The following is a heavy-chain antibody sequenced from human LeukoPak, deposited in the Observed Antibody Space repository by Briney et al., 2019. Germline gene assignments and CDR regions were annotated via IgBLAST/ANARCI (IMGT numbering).Heavy chain of an antibody. D-gene: IGHD1-26*01. CDR2: IKQDGSER. CDR1: GFTLSSDW. J-gene: IGHJ4*02. Sequence: PGGSLRLSCAASGFTLSSDWMSWVRQAPGTGLEWVANIKQDGSERDYVDSVTGRFTLSRDNAKNSMYLQMNSLRAEDTAVYSCARRISGRYSYYFDYWGQGTLVTVSS. V-gene: IGHV3-7*01. CDR3: ARRISGRYSYYFDY.